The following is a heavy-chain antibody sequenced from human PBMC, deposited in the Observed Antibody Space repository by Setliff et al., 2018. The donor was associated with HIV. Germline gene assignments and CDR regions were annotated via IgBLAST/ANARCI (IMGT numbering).Heavy chain of an antibody. CDR2: SNPSGGSA. J-gene: IGHJ3*02. CDR1: GYTFTSYY. V-gene: IGHV1-46*01. Sequence: GASVKVSCKASGYTFTSYYMHWVRQAPGQGLEWMGISNPSGGSASYAQKFQGRVTMTRDTSTSTVYMELSSLRSEDTAVYYCARRGGYSYATDAFDIWGQGTMVTVSS. CDR3: ARRGGYSYATDAFDI. D-gene: IGHD5-18*01.